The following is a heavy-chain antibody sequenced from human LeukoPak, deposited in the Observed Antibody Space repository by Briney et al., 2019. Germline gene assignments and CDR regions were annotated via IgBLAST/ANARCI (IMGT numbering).Heavy chain of an antibody. CDR1: GFSFSTYA. CDR3: AKAVYDSSGSFDF. V-gene: IGHV3-23*01. D-gene: IGHD3-22*01. CDR2: ISGSGGSP. Sequence: GGSLRLSCVASGFSFSTYAMTWVRRAPGKGLEWVSGISGSGGSPYYADSVKGRFTISRDTSKNTLYLQMNSLRAEDTAVYYCAKAVYDSSGSFDFWGQGTLVTVSS. J-gene: IGHJ4*02.